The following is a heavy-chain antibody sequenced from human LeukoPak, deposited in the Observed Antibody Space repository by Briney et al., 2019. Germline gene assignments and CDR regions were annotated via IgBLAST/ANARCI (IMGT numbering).Heavy chain of an antibody. D-gene: IGHD3-10*02. V-gene: IGHV3-48*04. Sequence: PGGSLRLSCAASGFTFSSYSMNWVRQAPGKGLEWVSYISSSSSSTIYYADSVKGRFTISRDNAKNSLYLQMNSLRAEDTAVYYCARMRLFPLFAFDYWGQGTLVTVSS. J-gene: IGHJ4*02. CDR1: GFTFSSYS. CDR2: ISSSSSSTI. CDR3: ARMRLFPLFAFDY.